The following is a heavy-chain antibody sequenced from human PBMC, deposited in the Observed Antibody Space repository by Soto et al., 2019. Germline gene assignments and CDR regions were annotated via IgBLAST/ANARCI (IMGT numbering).Heavy chain of an antibody. CDR2: IFNSGTT. J-gene: IGHJ4*02. CDR1: GASTVSHYH. V-gene: IGHV4-31*02. CDR3: ALALGLTTGLDY. D-gene: IGHD3-3*01. Sequence: SETLSLTCSVSGASTVSHYHWTWIRQPPGKGLEWMGYIFNSGTTFYNPSLTSRLSISMDTSGNHFSLELRSVTAADTAVYYCALALGLTTGLDYWGQGTQVTVSS.